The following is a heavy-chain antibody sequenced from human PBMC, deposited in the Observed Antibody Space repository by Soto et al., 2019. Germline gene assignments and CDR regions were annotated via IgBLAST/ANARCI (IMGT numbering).Heavy chain of an antibody. CDR2: ISGSGGST. J-gene: IGHJ5*02. CDR3: AKDSFGDIVATIRAGWFDP. V-gene: IGHV3-23*01. Sequence: EVQLLESGGGLVQPGGSLRLSCAASGFTFSNYAMSWVRQAPGKGLEWVSVISGSGGSTYYADSVKGRFTISRDNSKNTLYLQMNSLRAEDTAVYYCAKDSFGDIVATIRAGWFDPWGQGTLVTVSS. CDR1: GFTFSNYA. D-gene: IGHD5-12*01.